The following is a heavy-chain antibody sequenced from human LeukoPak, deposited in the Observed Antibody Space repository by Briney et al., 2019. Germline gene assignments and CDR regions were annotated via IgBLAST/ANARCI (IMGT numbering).Heavy chain of an antibody. Sequence: PSETLSLTCTVSGYSISSNYYWGWIRQPPGKGLEWIGSIYHSGSTYYNPSLKSRVTISVDTSKNQFSLGLSSVTTADTAVYYCARASGGYSYGRLYYYYYYMDVWGKGTTVTISS. CDR1: GYSISSNYY. D-gene: IGHD5-18*01. CDR3: ARASGGYSYGRLYYYYYYMDV. CDR2: IYHSGST. V-gene: IGHV4-38-2*02. J-gene: IGHJ6*03.